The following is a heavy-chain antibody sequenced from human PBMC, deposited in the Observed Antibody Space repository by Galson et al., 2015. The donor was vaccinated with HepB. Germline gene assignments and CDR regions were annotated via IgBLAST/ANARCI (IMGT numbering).Heavy chain of an antibody. D-gene: IGHD5-18*01. Sequence: SLRLSCAASGFTFSSYAMSWVRQAPGKGLEWVSAISGSGGSTYYADSVKGRFTISRDNSKNTLYLQMNSLRAEDTAVHYCAKAGLSGYSYGYPYYYYYYMDVWGKGTTVTVSS. CDR1: GFTFSSYA. CDR3: AKAGLSGYSYGYPYYYYYYMDV. J-gene: IGHJ6*03. CDR2: ISGSGGST. V-gene: IGHV3-23*01.